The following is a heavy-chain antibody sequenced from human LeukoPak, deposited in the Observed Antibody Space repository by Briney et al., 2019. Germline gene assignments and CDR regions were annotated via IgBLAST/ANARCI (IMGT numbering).Heavy chain of an antibody. CDR2: IYYSGST. Sequence: SETLSLTCAVYGGSFSGYYWSWIRQPPGKGLEWIGYIYYSGSTYYNPSLKSRVTISVDTSKNQLSLKLSSVTAADTAVYYCARAVIAARPDYWGQGTLVTVSS. CDR3: ARAVIAARPDY. V-gene: IGHV4-34*09. D-gene: IGHD6-6*01. J-gene: IGHJ4*02. CDR1: GGSFSGYY.